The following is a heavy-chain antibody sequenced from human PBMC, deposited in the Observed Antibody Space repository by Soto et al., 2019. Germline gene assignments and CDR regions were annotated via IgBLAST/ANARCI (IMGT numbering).Heavy chain of an antibody. CDR3: ARGRGAAADYFDF. J-gene: IGHJ4*02. V-gene: IGHV3-11*05. CDR2: ISSSTSHT. CDR1: GFTFSDYY. Sequence: QVQLVESGGGLVKPGGSLRLSCAVSGFTFSDYYMTWIRQAPGKGLEWVSYISSSTSHTNYADSVKGRFTISRDNAKNSLFLEMNSLRAEDTAVYYCARGRGAAADYFDFWGQVILVTVSS. D-gene: IGHD6-13*01.